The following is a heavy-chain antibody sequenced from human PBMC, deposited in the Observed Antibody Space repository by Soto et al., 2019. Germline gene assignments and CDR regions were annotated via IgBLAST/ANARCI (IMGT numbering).Heavy chain of an antibody. CDR1: GYTLTELS. CDR3: ATDSGSYETLNAFDI. D-gene: IGHD1-26*01. CDR2: FDPEDGET. Sequence: ASVKVSCKVSGYTLTELSMHWVRQAPGKGLEWMGGFDPEDGETIYAQKFQGRVTMTEDTSTDTAYMELSSLRSEDTAVYYCATDSGSYETLNAFDIWGQGTMVTVSS. V-gene: IGHV1-24*01. J-gene: IGHJ3*02.